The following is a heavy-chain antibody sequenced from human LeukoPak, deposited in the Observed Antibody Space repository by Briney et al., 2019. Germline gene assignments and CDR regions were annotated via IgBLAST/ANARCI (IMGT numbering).Heavy chain of an antibody. J-gene: IGHJ3*02. V-gene: IGHV1-8*01. CDR2: MNLNRGNK. CDR3: ARGDGGVYYYDSSGYRLGYAFDI. Sequence: ASVKVSCKPFGHPFTSSDTIWLRQATGHGLEWMGGMNLNRGNKGYAQKFQGRVTMTRNTSISTAYMELSSLRSEDTAVYYCARGDGGVYYYDSSGYRLGYAFDIWGQGTMVTVSS. D-gene: IGHD3-22*01. CDR1: GHPFTSSD.